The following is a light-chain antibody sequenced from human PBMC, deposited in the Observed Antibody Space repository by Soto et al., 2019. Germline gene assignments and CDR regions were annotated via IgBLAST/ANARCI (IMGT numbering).Light chain of an antibody. CDR1: QPVSSW. CDR3: QDASSFT. J-gene: IGKJ1*01. Sequence: DIQMTQSPSSVSASVGDRVTITCRASQPVSSWLAWYQQKPGEAPKLLIYALSSLQTGVPSRFSGSGSGTDFTLTISSLEPEDFAIYYCQDASSFTFGEGTKVYTK. CDR2: ALS. V-gene: IGKV1-12*02.